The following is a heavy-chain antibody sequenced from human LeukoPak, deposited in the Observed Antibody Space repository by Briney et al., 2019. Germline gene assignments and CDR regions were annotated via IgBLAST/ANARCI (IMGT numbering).Heavy chain of an antibody. Sequence: GGSLRLSCVASGFSFSGYWMSWLRQAPGKGLEWVANTNQDETEKYYVDSVKGRFTISRDNAKNSLYLQMNSLRVEDTAVYYRARDFTGSSPFWGQGTLVTVSS. CDR3: ARDFTGSSPF. CDR1: GFSFSGYW. D-gene: IGHD6-6*01. J-gene: IGHJ4*02. CDR2: TNQDETEK. V-gene: IGHV3-7*01.